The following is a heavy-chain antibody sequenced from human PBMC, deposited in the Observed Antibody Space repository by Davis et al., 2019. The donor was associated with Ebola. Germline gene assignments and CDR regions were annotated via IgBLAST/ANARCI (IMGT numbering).Heavy chain of an antibody. Sequence: GGSLRLSCAVSGFSFSSYWMTWVRQAPGKGLEWVANIKQDGSEKYYVDSVKGRFTISRDNAKNSLYLQMNSLRAEDTAVYYCARVSRFLEWLLLGFDYWGQGTLVTVSS. CDR3: ARVSRFLEWLLLGFDY. D-gene: IGHD3-3*01. CDR1: GFSFSSYW. CDR2: IKQDGSEK. J-gene: IGHJ4*02. V-gene: IGHV3-7*01.